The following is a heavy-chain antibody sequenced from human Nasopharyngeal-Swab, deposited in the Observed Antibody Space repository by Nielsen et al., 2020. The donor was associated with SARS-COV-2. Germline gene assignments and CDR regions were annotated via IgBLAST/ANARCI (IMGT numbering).Heavy chain of an antibody. D-gene: IGHD3-9*01. J-gene: IGHJ6*03. V-gene: IGHV1-24*01. CDR1: GYTLTELS. CDR2: FDPEDGET. Sequence: ASVKVSCKVSGYTLTELSMHWVRQAPGKGLEWMGGFDPEDGETIYAQKFQGRVTMTRDTSTSTVCMELSSLRSEDTAVYYCARDPTLTYYDILTGYRTPDYYMDVWGKGTTVTVSS. CDR3: ARDPTLTYYDILTGYRTPDYYMDV.